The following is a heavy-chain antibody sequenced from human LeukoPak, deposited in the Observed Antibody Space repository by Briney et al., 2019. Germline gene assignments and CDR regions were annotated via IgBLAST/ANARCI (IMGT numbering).Heavy chain of an antibody. J-gene: IGHJ4*02. V-gene: IGHV3-53*01. CDR1: GFTVSSNY. Sequence: GGSLRLSCAASGFTVSSNYMSWVRQAPGKGLEWVSVIYSGGSTYYADSVKGRFTISRDNSKNTLYLQMNSLRAEDTAVYYCARDFGYSYLDYWGQGTLVTVSS. CDR3: ARDFGYSYLDY. D-gene: IGHD5-18*01. CDR2: IYSGGST.